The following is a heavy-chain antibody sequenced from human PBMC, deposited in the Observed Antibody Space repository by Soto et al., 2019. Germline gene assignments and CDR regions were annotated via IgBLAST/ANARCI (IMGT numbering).Heavy chain of an antibody. D-gene: IGHD1-20*01. CDR3: AKDFVNHNSVWDPSDI. J-gene: IGHJ3*02. CDR2: MGGSNDDT. Sequence: GGSLRLSCAASGFTFSIFAMSWVRQAPGKGLEWVSGMGGSNDDTYYADSVKGRFTISRDNSKNTLFLQMNSLRAEDTAVYYCAKDFVNHNSVWDPSDIWCPGLMVTLSS. CDR1: GFTFSIFA. V-gene: IGHV3-23*01.